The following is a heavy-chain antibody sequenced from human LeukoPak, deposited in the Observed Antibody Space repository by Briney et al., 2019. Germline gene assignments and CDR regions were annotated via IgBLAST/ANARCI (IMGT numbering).Heavy chain of an antibody. Sequence: SETLSLTCTVSGGSTSSYYWSWIRQHPGKGLDWIGYIYYSGSTNYNPSLKSRVTISVDTSKNQFSLKLSSVTAADTAVYYCARDQPGYYYDSSGFVKPDAFDIWGQGTMVTVSS. CDR1: GGSTSSYY. J-gene: IGHJ3*02. D-gene: IGHD3-22*01. CDR3: ARDQPGYYYDSSGFVKPDAFDI. CDR2: IYYSGST. V-gene: IGHV4-59*01.